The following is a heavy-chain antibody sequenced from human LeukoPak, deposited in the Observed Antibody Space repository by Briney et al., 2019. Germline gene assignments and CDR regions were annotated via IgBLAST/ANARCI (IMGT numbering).Heavy chain of an antibody. CDR3: SKDPREDRSGYHYFGYFDY. V-gene: IGHV3-23*01. J-gene: IGHJ4*02. Sequence: PGGSLRLSCAASGFTFSSYAMSWVRQAPGKGLEWVSAMSGSGISTYYADSVKGRFTISRDISKNTLYLQMNSLRAEDTAVYYCSKDPREDRSGYHYFGYFDYWGQGTLVTVSS. CDR2: MSGSGIST. D-gene: IGHD3-22*01. CDR1: GFTFSSYA.